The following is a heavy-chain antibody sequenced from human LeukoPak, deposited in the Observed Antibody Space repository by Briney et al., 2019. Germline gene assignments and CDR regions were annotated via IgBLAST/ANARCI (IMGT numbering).Heavy chain of an antibody. J-gene: IGHJ3*02. Sequence: SETLSLTCSVSGGSINSRPYYWGWIRQPPGKGLEWIGNIYYSGSTYYNPSLKSRVTISVDTSKNQLSLKLSSVTAADTAVYYCARAGDTDAFDIWGQGTMVTVSS. CDR1: GGSINSRPYY. V-gene: IGHV4-39*01. D-gene: IGHD2-21*01. CDR3: ARAGDTDAFDI. CDR2: IYYSGST.